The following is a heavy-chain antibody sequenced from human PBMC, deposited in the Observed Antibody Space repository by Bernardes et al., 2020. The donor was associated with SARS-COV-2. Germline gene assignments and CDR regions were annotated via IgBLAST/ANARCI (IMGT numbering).Heavy chain of an antibody. CDR2: VSGSGGST. CDR1: GFTFSTYA. CDR3: AKENRYYYDSSGDFQS. J-gene: IGHJ1*01. Sequence: GGSLRLSCAASGFTFSTYAMSWVRQAPGKGLAWVSGVSGSGGSTYYADAVKGRFTISRDNFEKTLYLQMNNLRADDTAVYYCAKENRYYYDSSGDFQSWGQGTQVTVSS. V-gene: IGHV3-23*01. D-gene: IGHD3-22*01.